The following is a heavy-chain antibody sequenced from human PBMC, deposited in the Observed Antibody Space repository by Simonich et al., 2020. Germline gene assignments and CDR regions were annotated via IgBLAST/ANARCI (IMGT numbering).Heavy chain of an antibody. CDR1: GYTFTGYY. CDR2: INPKSGGT. V-gene: IGHV1-2*02. J-gene: IGHJ6*03. D-gene: IGHD7-27*01. CDR3: ARGALTGDYYYMDV. Sequence: QVQLVQSGAEVKKPGASVKVSCKASGYTFTGYYRHWVRQAPGQGLEWLGGINPKSGGTNYGQKVQGRVTRTRDTSISTAYMELSRLRSDDTAVYYCARGALTGDYYYMDVWGKGTTVTVSS.